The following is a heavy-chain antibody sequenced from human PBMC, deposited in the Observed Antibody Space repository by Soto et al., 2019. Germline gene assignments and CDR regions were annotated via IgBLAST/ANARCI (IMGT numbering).Heavy chain of an antibody. CDR3: ARVAGPGYGDYHLDY. J-gene: IGHJ4*02. Sequence: QVQLVQSGAEVKKPGSSVKVSCKASGGTFSSYAISWVRQAPGQGLEWMGGIIPIFGTANYAQKFQGRVTSTADEATRTAYMELSGLRSEDTAVYYCARVAGPGYGDYHLDYWGQGTLVTVSS. CDR1: GGTFSSYA. D-gene: IGHD4-17*01. CDR2: IIPIFGTA. V-gene: IGHV1-69*12.